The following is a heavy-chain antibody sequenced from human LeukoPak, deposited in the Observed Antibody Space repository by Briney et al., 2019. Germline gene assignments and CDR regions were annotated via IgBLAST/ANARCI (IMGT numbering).Heavy chain of an antibody. D-gene: IGHD3-9*01. CDR1: GFTFSSYW. V-gene: IGHV3-7*03. CDR2: IKQDGSEK. CDR3: ARVRERYFDWLPPDY. J-gene: IGHJ4*02. Sequence: GGSLRLSCAASGFTFSSYWMSRVRQAPGKGLEWVANIKQDGSEKYYVDSVKGRFTISRDNAKNSLYLQMNSLRAEDTAVYYCARVRERYFDWLPPDYWGQGTLVTVSS.